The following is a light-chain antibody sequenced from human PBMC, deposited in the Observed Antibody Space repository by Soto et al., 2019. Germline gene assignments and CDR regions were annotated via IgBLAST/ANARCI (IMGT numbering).Light chain of an antibody. CDR3: XQRTNWPPLT. CDR1: QSVSSY. V-gene: IGKV3-11*01. CDR2: DAS. J-gene: IGKJ4*01. Sequence: EIVLTQSPATLSLSPGERATLSCRASQSVSSYLAWYQQRPGQAPRLFIYDASNRATGIPARFSGSGSGTDFTLTISSLEPEDXAVYXCXQRTNWPPLTFGGGTKVEIK.